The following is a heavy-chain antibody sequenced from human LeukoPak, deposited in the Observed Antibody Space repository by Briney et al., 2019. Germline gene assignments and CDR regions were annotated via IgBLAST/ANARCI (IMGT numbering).Heavy chain of an antibody. CDR2: IYTSGST. Sequence: PSETLSLTCSVSGGSIFSYYWSWIRQPAGKGLEWIGRIYTSGSTNYNPSLASRVTMSLDTSQNQFSLKLTSLTAADTAVYYCARNDSSGYFDYWGQGTLVTVSS. CDR3: ARNDSSGYFDY. D-gene: IGHD3-22*01. CDR1: GGSIFSYY. V-gene: IGHV4-4*07. J-gene: IGHJ4*02.